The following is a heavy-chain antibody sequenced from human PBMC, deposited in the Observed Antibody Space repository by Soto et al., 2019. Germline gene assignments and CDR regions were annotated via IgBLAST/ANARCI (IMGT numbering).Heavy chain of an antibody. CDR2: IYRGGST. Sequence: EVQLVESGGGLIQPGGSLRLSCAASGFTVSSNYMSWVRQAPGKGLEWVSVIYRGGSTYYADSVKGRFTISRDNSKNTLYLQMNSLRAEDTAVYYCARDTAMATYGAFDIWGQGTMVTVSS. CDR1: GFTVSSNY. D-gene: IGHD5-18*01. CDR3: ARDTAMATYGAFDI. J-gene: IGHJ3*02. V-gene: IGHV3-53*01.